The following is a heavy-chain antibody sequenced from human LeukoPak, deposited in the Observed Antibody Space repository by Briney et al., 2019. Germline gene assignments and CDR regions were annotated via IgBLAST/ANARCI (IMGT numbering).Heavy chain of an antibody. V-gene: IGHV3-30*02. CDR2: IRYDGSNK. CDR3: AKDAPIGY. D-gene: IGHD3-16*02. Sequence: PGGSLRLSCAASGFTFSNYGLHWVRQAPGKGLEWVAFIRYDGSNKYYADSVKGRFTISRDNSGNTLYLQMNSLRPEDTAVYYCAKDAPIGYWGQGTLVTVSS. J-gene: IGHJ4*02. CDR1: GFTFSNYG.